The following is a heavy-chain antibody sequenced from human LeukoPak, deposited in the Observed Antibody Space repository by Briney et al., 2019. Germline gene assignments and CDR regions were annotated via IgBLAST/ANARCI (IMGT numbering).Heavy chain of an antibody. CDR1: GFTFSSYG. CDR2: IWYDGSNK. D-gene: IGHD5-12*01. CDR3: ARVSGYSGYDTLDY. J-gene: IGHJ4*02. Sequence: GGSLRLSCAASGFTFSSYGMHWVRQAPGKGLEWVAVIWYDGSNKYYADSVKGRFTISRDNSKNTLYLEMNNLRAEDTAVYYCARVSGYSGYDTLDYWGQGTLVTVS. V-gene: IGHV3-33*01.